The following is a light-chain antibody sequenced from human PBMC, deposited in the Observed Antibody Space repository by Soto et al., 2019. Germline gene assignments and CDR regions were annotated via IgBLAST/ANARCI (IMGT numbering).Light chain of an antibody. J-gene: IGKJ1*01. CDR2: STS. CDR3: QQYGNSPWT. CDR1: QRFGSSN. V-gene: IGKV3-20*01. Sequence: EIVLTQSPGTLSLSLGERGTLSCRASQRFGSSNLDWYQQKPGQAPRLLIYSTSSRATGIPDRFSGSGSGTEFTLTISKLEPEDFAVYYCQQYGNSPWTFGQGTKVEIK.